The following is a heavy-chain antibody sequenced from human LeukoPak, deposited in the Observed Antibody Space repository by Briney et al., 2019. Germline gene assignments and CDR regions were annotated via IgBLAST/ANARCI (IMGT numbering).Heavy chain of an antibody. CDR1: GYTFTSYG. V-gene: IGHV1-69*06. D-gene: IGHD5-18*01. CDR2: IIPIFGTA. CDR3: ARGNGYSYGTALGY. J-gene: IGHJ4*02. Sequence: ASVKVSCKASGYTFTSYGISWVRQAPGQGLEWMGGIIPIFGTANYAQKFQGRVTITADKSTSTAYMELSSLRSEDTAVYYCARGNGYSYGTALGYWGQGTLVTVSS.